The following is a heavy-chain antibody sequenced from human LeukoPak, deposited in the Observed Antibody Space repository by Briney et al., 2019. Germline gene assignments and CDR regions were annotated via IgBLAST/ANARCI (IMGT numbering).Heavy chain of an antibody. CDR1: GYTFTGYY. CDR2: INPNSGGT. D-gene: IGHD1-14*01. V-gene: IGHV1-2*02. J-gene: IGHJ6*03. CDR3: ARNSEYYYYYMDV. Sequence: ASVKVSCKASGYTFTGYYMHWVRQAPGQGLEWMGWINPNSGGTNYAQKFQGRVTMTRDTSISTVYMELSSLRSEDTAVYYCARNSEYYYYYMDVWGKGTTVTISS.